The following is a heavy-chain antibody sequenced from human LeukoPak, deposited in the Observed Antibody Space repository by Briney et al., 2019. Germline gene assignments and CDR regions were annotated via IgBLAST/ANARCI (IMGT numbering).Heavy chain of an antibody. J-gene: IGHJ4*01. V-gene: IGHV3-74*01. CDR3: ARGPGSSGGAYVGDY. D-gene: IGHD6-19*01. Sequence: RGSLRLSCAASGFTFSNHWMHWVRQVPGKGPVWVSRVDGGGSSTSYADSVKGRFSISRDNAKSTLYLQMNSLIVEDTAVYYCARGPGSSGGAYVGDYWGHGTLVTVSS. CDR2: VDGGGSST. CDR1: GFTFSNHW.